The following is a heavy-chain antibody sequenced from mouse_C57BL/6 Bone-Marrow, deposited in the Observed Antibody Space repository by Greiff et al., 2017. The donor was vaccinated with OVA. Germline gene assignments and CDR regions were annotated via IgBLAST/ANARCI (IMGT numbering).Heavy chain of an antibody. V-gene: IGHV5-16*01. CDR3: ARDKEGYYGSSFFDY. J-gene: IGHJ2*01. Sequence: EVKLVESEGGLVQPGSSMKLSCTASGFTFSDYYMAWVRQVPEKGLEWVANINYDGSSTYYLDSLKSRFIISRDNAKNILYLQMSSLKSEDTATYYCARDKEGYYGSSFFDYWGQGTTLTVSS. D-gene: IGHD1-1*01. CDR1: GFTFSDYY. CDR2: INYDGSST.